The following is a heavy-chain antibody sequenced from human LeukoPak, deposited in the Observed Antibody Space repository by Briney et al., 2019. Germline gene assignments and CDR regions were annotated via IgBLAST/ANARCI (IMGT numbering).Heavy chain of an antibody. D-gene: IGHD3-22*01. CDR1: GGSFSGYY. Sequence: SEALSLTCAVYGGSFSGYYWSWIRQPPVKGLEWIGEINHSGSTNYNPSLKSRVTISVDTSKNQFSLKLGSVTAADTAVYYCARGGPARITMIVVVTRKGNFDYWGQGTLVTVSS. CDR3: ARGGPARITMIVVVTRKGNFDY. J-gene: IGHJ4*02. V-gene: IGHV4-34*01. CDR2: INHSGST.